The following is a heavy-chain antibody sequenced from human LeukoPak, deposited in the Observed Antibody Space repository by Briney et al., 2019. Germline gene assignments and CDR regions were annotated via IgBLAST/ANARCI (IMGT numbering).Heavy chain of an antibody. CDR1: GFTFSSYG. V-gene: IGHV3-23*01. Sequence: GGTLRLSCAASGFTFSSYGMSWVRQAPGKGLEWVSAISGSGGSTYYADSVKGRFTISRDNSKNTLYLQMNSLRAEDTAVYYCARRGYSYGYYYYYMDVWGKGTTVTVSS. D-gene: IGHD5-18*01. CDR2: ISGSGGST. CDR3: ARRGYSYGYYYYYMDV. J-gene: IGHJ6*03.